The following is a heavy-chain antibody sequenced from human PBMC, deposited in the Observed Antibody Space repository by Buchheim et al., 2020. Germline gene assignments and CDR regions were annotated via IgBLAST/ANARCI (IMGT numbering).Heavy chain of an antibody. Sequence: QVQLVQSGAEVKKPGASVKVSCKASGYTFTTYGISWVRQAPGQGLEWMGWISTYSGDRNYAQELQGRVXMTTETSTSNAYMELRSLRSDDTAVYYCARDLFQWDSSGWDDAFDIWGQGT. CDR2: ISTYSGDR. CDR1: GYTFTTYG. J-gene: IGHJ3*02. CDR3: ARDLFQWDSSGWDDAFDI. D-gene: IGHD6-19*01. V-gene: IGHV1-18*01.